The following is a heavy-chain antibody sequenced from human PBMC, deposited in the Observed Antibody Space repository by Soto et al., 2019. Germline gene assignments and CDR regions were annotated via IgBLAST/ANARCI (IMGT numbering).Heavy chain of an antibody. V-gene: IGHV3-30-3*01. CDR1: GFTFSSYA. CDR3: ARDIADIVLVPDARKNYYYYGMDV. CDR2: ISYDGSNK. D-gene: IGHD2-2*01. Sequence: QVQLVESGGGVVQPGRSLRLSCAASGFTFSSYAMHCVRQAPGKGLEWVAVISYDGSNKYYADSVKGRFTISRDNSKNTLYMKMNSLRAEDTAVYYCARDIADIVLVPDARKNYYYYGMDVWGQGTTVTVSS. J-gene: IGHJ6*02.